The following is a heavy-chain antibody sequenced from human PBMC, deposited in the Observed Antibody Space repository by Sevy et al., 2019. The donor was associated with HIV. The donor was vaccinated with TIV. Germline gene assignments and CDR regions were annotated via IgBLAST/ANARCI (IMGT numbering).Heavy chain of an antibody. CDR3: AREWSCGSDCYYFDY. Sequence: GGSLRLSCAASGLNFDDYGMSWVRQAPGKGLEWISAINWNGVGTSYADSVKGRFTISRDNAKNSLYGQMNSLRAEDTALTSCAREWSCGSDCYYFDYWGQGTLVTVSS. V-gene: IGHV3-20*04. D-gene: IGHD2-21*02. CDR2: INWNGVGT. J-gene: IGHJ4*02. CDR1: GLNFDDYG.